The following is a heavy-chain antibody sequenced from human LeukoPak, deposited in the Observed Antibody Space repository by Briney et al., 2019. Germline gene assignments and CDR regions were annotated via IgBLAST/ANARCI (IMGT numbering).Heavy chain of an antibody. CDR1: GFTFSSYG. J-gene: IGHJ4*02. V-gene: IGHV3-33*06. CDR2: IWYDGSNK. Sequence: GGSLRLSCAASGFTFSSYGMHWVRQAPGKGLEWVAVIWYDGSNKYYADSVKGRFTISRDNSKNTLYLQMNGLRAEDTAVYYCAKDSILSSWDYWGQGTLVTVSS. CDR3: AKDSILSSWDY. D-gene: IGHD2-21*01.